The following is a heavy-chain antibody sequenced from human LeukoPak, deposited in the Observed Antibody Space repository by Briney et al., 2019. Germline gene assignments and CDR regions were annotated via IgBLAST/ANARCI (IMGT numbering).Heavy chain of an antibody. CDR3: ARGQGSGSHYLDY. J-gene: IGHJ4*02. V-gene: IGHV4-59*01. CDR2: INHSGNT. D-gene: IGHD1-26*01. CDR1: GGSISGYF. Sequence: SETLSLTCSVSGGSISGYFWSWIRQPPGKGLEWLGYINHSGNTYYNPSLKSRVTISLDTSKNQLSLKLSSVTAADTAVYYCARGQGSGSHYLDYWGQGTLVTVSS.